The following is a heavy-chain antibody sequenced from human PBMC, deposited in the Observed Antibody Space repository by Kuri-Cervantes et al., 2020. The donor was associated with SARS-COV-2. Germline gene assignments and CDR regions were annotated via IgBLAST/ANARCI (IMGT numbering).Heavy chain of an antibody. Sequence: ASVKVSCKASGYTFTSYAMHWVRQARGQRLEWMGWINAGNGNTKYSQKFQGRVTITADKSTSTAYMELSSLRSEDTAVYYCARLDYGGNYYYGMDVWGQGTTVTVSS. CDR2: INAGNGNT. D-gene: IGHD4-23*01. V-gene: IGHV1-3*01. CDR1: GYTFTSYA. J-gene: IGHJ6*02. CDR3: ARLDYGGNYYYGMDV.